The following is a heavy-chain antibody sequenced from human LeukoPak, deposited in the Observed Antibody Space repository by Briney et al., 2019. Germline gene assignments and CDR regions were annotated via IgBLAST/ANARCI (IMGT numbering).Heavy chain of an antibody. CDR2: IRSKAYGGTT. Sequence: GGSLRLSCTASGFTFGDYAMSWFRQAPGKGLEWVGFIRSKAYGGTTEYAASVKGRFTISRDDSKSIAYLQMNSLKTEDTAVYYCTTDSAVRYYGSGNEFDPWGQGTLVTISS. CDR3: TTDSAVRYYGSGNEFDP. CDR1: GFTFGDYA. D-gene: IGHD3-10*01. V-gene: IGHV3-49*03. J-gene: IGHJ5*02.